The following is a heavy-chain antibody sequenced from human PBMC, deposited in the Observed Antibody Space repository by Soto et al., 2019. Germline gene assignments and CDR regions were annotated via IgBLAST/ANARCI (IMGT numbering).Heavy chain of an antibody. V-gene: IGHV1-69*01. CDR2: IIPISETT. J-gene: IGHJ6*02. Sequence: QVQLVQSGAEVKKPGSSVKVSCKASGGTFSSYAISWVRQAPGQGLEWMGGIIPISETTNYAQKFQGRVTITADESKSTAYMVLSSLRSEATAVYYCARSQGSSTSLEIYYYYYYGMDVWGQGTTVTVSS. CDR1: GGTFSSYA. CDR3: ARSQGSSTSLEIYYYYYYGMDV. D-gene: IGHD2-2*01.